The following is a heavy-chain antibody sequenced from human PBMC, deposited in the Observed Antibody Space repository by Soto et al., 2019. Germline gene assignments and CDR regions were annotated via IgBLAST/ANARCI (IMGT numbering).Heavy chain of an antibody. J-gene: IGHJ4*02. Sequence: QVQLVQSGAEEKKPGASVKVSCKASGYTFTSYAMHWGRQAPGQRLEWMGWINAGNGNTKYSQQFQGRVTITRDTSASTAYMELSSLRSEDTAVYYCARSIVVVTALDYWGQGTLVTVSS. CDR2: INAGNGNT. D-gene: IGHD2-21*02. CDR1: GYTFTSYA. V-gene: IGHV1-3*05. CDR3: ARSIVVVTALDY.